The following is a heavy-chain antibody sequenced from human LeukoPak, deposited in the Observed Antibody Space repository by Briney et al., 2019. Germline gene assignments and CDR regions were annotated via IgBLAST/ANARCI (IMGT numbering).Heavy chain of an antibody. V-gene: IGHV3-30*06. D-gene: IGHD2-8*01. Sequence: AGRYLRLSYAASGFIASSYAMQWVRLGAGKGLEWVAAMSYDGSNKQYADSEKGRVTISTDNSSDTLYLQTNSLRAENTAVYSCARYQRYTVLMFFDVRGNRKPVSASS. J-gene: IGHJ6*04. CDR3: ARYQRYTVLMFFDV. CDR2: MSYDGSNK. CDR1: GFIASSYA.